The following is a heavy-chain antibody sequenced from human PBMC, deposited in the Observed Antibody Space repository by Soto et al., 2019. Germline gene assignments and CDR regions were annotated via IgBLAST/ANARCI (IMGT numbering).Heavy chain of an antibody. D-gene: IGHD1-26*01. CDR1: GYTFTSYG. Sequence: QVQLVQSGAEVKKPGASVKVSCKASGYTFTSYGISWVRQAPGQGLEWMGWISAYNGNTKYAQKFQGRVTMTTDTSTSTAYTELRSLRSDDTAVYYCARDLGGQIVDYWGQGTLVTVSS. CDR3: ARDLGGQIVDY. CDR2: ISAYNGNT. V-gene: IGHV1-18*01. J-gene: IGHJ4*02.